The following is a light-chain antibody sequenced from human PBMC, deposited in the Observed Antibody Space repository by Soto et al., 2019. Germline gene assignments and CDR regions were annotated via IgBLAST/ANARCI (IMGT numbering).Light chain of an antibody. J-gene: IGKJ1*01. CDR1: QSVSNYY. CDR2: GAS. Sequence: EIVLTQSPGTLSLSTGDRATLSCRASQSVSNYYLAWYQQKPGQAPRLLIYGASNRATGIPDRFSGSGSVTDFTLTISRLEPEDFAVYYCQQYVSSGTFGQGTKVEIK. V-gene: IGKV3-20*01. CDR3: QQYVSSGT.